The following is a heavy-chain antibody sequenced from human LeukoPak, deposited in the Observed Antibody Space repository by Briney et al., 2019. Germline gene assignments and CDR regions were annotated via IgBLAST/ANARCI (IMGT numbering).Heavy chain of an antibody. CDR2: IYYSGST. J-gene: IGHJ5*02. Sequence: SETLSLTCTVSGGSISSSSYYWGWIRQPPGKGLEWIGSIYYSGSTYYNPSLKSRVTISVDTSKNQFSLKLSSVTAADTAVYYCARDRGWVDPWGQGTLVTVSS. CDR1: GGSISSSSYY. D-gene: IGHD5-12*01. V-gene: IGHV4-39*07. CDR3: ARDRGWVDP.